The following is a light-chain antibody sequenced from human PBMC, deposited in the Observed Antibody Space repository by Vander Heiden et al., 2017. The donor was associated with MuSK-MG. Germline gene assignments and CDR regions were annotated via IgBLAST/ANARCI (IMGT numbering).Light chain of an antibody. V-gene: IGKV3-20*01. CDR1: QSVSNDF. CDR3: QQYGSTPRT. J-gene: IGKJ1*01. CDR2: GAS. Sequence: EIVLTQSPGTLSLSPGERATLSCRASQSVSNDFLAWYQQKPGQAPRLLIYGASSRATGIPDRFSASGSGTDFTLTISRLEPEDFAVYYCQQYGSTPRTFGQGTKVEI.